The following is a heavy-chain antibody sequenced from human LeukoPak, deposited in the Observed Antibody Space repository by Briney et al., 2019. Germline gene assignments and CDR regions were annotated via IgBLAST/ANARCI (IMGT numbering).Heavy chain of an antibody. CDR3: AAGTAADF. D-gene: IGHD6-13*01. Sequence: PGGSLRLSCAASGFTLSSYSMNWIRQAPGKGLEWISYISSSSSYTDYADSVKGRFTISRDNAKSALYLQMNSLRLEDTAVYYCAAGTAADFWGQGTLVTVSS. CDR1: GFTLSSYS. V-gene: IGHV3-21*05. J-gene: IGHJ4*02. CDR2: ISSSSSYT.